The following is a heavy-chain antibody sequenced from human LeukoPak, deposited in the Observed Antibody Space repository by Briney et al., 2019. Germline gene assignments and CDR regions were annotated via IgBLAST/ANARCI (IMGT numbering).Heavy chain of an antibody. CDR3: AKMDQLLDLFDY. J-gene: IGHJ4*02. CDR2: ISGSGGST. CDR1: GFTFSSYA. D-gene: IGHD2-2*01. Sequence: PGGSLRLSCAASGFTFSSYAMSWVRQVPGKGLEWVSAISGSGGSTYYADSVKGRFTISRDNSKNTLYLQMNSLRAEDTAVYYCAKMDQLLDLFDYWGQGTLVTVSS. V-gene: IGHV3-23*01.